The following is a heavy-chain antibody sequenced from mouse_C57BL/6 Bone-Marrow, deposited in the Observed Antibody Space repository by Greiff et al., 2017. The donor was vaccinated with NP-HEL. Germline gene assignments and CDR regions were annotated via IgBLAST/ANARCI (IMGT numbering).Heavy chain of an antibody. CDR1: GYTFTSYW. D-gene: IGHD3-2*02. J-gene: IGHJ2*01. V-gene: IGHV1-7*01. Sequence: VKLMESGAELAKPGASVKLSCKASGYTFTSYWMHWVKQRPGQGLEWIGYINPSSGYTKYNQKFKDKATLTADKSSSTAYMQLSSLTYEDSAVYYCARTAQVTRGYFDYWGQGTTLTVSS. CDR2: INPSSGYT. CDR3: ARTAQVTRGYFDY.